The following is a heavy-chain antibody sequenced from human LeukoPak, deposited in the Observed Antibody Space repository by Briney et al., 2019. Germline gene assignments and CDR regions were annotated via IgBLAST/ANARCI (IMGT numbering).Heavy chain of an antibody. J-gene: IGHJ4*02. CDR1: GDSISSGGYW. Sequence: SQTLSLTCAVSGDSISSGGYWWSWLRQHPGKGPEWIGYISYGGKADYNPSLKSRVAISADTPKNQFSLKLSSTTAADTAVYYCARAPVATPSEFDYWGQGTLVTVSS. D-gene: IGHD5-12*01. V-gene: IGHV4-31*11. CDR2: ISYGGKA. CDR3: ARAPVATPSEFDY.